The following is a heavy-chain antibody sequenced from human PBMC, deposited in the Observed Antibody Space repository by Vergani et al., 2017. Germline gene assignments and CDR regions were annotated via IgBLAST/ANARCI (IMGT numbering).Heavy chain of an antibody. V-gene: IGHV3-30*18. CDR1: GFTFSSYG. Sequence: QVQLVESGGGVVQPGRSLRLSCAASGFTFSSYGMHWVRQAPRKGLEWVAVISYDGSNKYYADSVEGRFTISRDNSKNTLYLEMNSLRAEDTAVYYCAKGRWGSCYYQHYWGQGTLVTVSS. D-gene: IGHD3-22*01. J-gene: IGHJ4*02. CDR2: ISYDGSNK. CDR3: AKGRWGSCYYQHY.